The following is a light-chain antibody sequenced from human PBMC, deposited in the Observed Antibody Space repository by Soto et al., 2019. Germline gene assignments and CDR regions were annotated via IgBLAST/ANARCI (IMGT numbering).Light chain of an antibody. CDR2: RNT. Sequence: QAVVTQPPSASGTPGQRVTISCSGSNSNIGTNYLYWYQKFPGTAPKLLIYRNTERPSGVPDRFSGSKSGTSGSLAISGLRSEDEADYFCAAWDASQSGHWVFGGGTKVTVL. CDR3: AAWDASQSGHWV. J-gene: IGLJ3*02. V-gene: IGLV1-47*01. CDR1: NSNIGTNY.